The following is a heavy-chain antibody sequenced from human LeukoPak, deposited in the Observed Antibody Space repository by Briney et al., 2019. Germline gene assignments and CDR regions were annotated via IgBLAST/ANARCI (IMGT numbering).Heavy chain of an antibody. J-gene: IGHJ3*02. CDR1: GHTFNNYW. D-gene: IGHD5-24*01. CDR2: IYPIDSDT. V-gene: IGHV5-51*01. CDR3: ARRDGYGAYDI. Sequence: GESLKISCKGSGHTFNNYWIAWVRQMPGKGLEWMGIIYPIDSDTRYSPSFQGQVTISTDKSIGTAYLQWSSLKASDTAMYYCARRDGYGAYDIWGQGTMVTVSS.